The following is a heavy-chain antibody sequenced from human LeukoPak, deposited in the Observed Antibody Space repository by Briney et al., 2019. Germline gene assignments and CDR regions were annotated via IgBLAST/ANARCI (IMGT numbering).Heavy chain of an antibody. Sequence: SETLSLTCTVSGGSISSYYWSWIRQPPGKGLEWIGYINYSGSTNYNPSLKSRVTISVDTSKNQFSLKLSSVTAADTAVYYCARTLSEYSRSSLGYWGQGTLVTVSS. J-gene: IGHJ4*02. V-gene: IGHV4-59*01. CDR3: ARTLSEYSRSSLGY. D-gene: IGHD6-6*01. CDR1: GGSISSYY. CDR2: INYSGST.